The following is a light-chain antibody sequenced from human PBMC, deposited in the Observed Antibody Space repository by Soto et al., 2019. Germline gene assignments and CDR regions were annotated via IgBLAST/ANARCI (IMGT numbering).Light chain of an antibody. V-gene: IGKV3-15*01. CDR2: GAS. CDR3: QQYTNWPLT. Sequence: EIVMTQSPVIVSVSPGERAILSCRASQSVSSHLAWYQQKPGQAPTLLIYGASIRAAGIPVRFSGSASGRDFTLTITSLQSEDFAVYYCQQYTNWPLTFGGGTKVDIK. J-gene: IGKJ4*01. CDR1: QSVSSH.